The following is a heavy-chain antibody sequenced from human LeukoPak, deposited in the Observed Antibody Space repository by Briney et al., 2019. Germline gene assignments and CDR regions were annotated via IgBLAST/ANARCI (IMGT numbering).Heavy chain of an antibody. CDR2: IFYTGTT. J-gene: IGHJ4*02. D-gene: IGHD4-11*01. CDR1: GGSISNYY. CDR3: TRGVRLTTFDY. Sequence: ASETLSLTCSVSGGSISNYYWSWIRQSPGKGLEWIGNIFYTGTTDYNPSLNSPVTISLGTSNNQFSLRLKHVTAADTAVYYCTRGVRLTTFDYWGQGTLVTVSS. V-gene: IGHV4-59*01.